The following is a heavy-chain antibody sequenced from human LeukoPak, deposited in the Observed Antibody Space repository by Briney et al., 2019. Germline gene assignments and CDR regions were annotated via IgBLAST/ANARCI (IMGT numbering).Heavy chain of an antibody. CDR2: IYYSGST. Sequence: PSETLSLTCAVYGGSFSGYYWSWIRQPPGKGLEWIGYIYYSGSTYYNPSLKSRVTVSVDTSKNQFSLKLSSVTAADTAVYYCAREVWFGVDYWGQGTLVTVSS. CDR1: GGSFSGYY. V-gene: IGHV4-30-4*08. D-gene: IGHD3-10*01. J-gene: IGHJ4*02. CDR3: AREVWFGVDY.